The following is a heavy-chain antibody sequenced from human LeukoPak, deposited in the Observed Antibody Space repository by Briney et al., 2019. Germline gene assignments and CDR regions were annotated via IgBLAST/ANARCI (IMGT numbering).Heavy chain of an antibody. V-gene: IGHV3-73*01. CDR2: IRSKANSYAT. Sequence: PGGSLRLSCAASGFTFSGSAMHWVRQASGKGLEWVGRIRSKANSYATAYAASVKGRFTISRDDSKNTAYLQMNSLKTEDTAVYYCTRPKGYCTNGVCPRSYYGMDVWGQGTTVTVPS. J-gene: IGHJ6*02. CDR1: GFTFSGSA. D-gene: IGHD2-8*01. CDR3: TRPKGYCTNGVCPRSYYGMDV.